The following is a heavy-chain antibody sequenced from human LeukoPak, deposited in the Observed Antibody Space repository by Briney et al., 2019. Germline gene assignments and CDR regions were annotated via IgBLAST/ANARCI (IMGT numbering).Heavy chain of an antibody. D-gene: IGHD3-22*01. CDR1: GFTFSSYG. V-gene: IGHV3-30*18. CDR3: AKDRLTGYYYDSSGSHMYFDY. Sequence: PGGSLRLSCAASGFTFSSYGMHWVRQAPGKGLEWVAVISYDGSNKYYADSVKGRFTISRDNSKNTLYLQMNSLRAEDTAVYYCAKDRLTGYYYDSSGSHMYFDYWGQGTLVTVSS. J-gene: IGHJ4*02. CDR2: ISYDGSNK.